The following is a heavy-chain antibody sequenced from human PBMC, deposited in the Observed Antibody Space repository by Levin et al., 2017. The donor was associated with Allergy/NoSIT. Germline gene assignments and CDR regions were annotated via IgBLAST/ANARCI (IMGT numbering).Heavy chain of an antibody. CDR3: ARDPKYSGYDYSAFGYYDDGMDG. J-gene: IGHJ6*02. CDR1: GYTFTSYG. Sequence: ASVKVSCKASGYTFTSYGISWVRQAPGQGLEWMGWISAYNGNTNYAQKLQGRVTMTTDTSTSTAYMELRSLRSDDTAVYYCARDPKYSGYDYSAFGYYDDGMDGWGQGTTVTVSS. D-gene: IGHD5-12*01. V-gene: IGHV1-18*01. CDR2: ISAYNGNT.